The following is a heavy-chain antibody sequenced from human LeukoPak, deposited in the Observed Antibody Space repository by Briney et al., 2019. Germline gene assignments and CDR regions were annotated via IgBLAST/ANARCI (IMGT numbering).Heavy chain of an antibody. CDR1: GFTFSSYA. CDR3: ARDPIQGAPDYFDF. V-gene: IGHV3-30-3*01. Sequence: PGRSLRLSCAASGFTFSSYAMHWVRQAPGKGPEWVAVISHDGNTKYYADSVKGRVTISRDNFKNMLYPQLSTLRVEDTAMYYCARDPIQGAPDYFDFWGQGTLVTVSS. J-gene: IGHJ4*02. CDR2: ISHDGNTK. D-gene: IGHD1-14*01.